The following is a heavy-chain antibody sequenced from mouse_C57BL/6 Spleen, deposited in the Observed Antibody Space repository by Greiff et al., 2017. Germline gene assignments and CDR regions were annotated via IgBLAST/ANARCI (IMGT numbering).Heavy chain of an antibody. V-gene: IGHV5-17*01. CDR2: ISSGSSTI. CDR1: GFTFSDYG. CDR3: ARPSDYAWYFDV. Sequence: EVMLVESGGGLVKPGGSLKLSCAASGFTFSDYGMHWVRQAPEKGLEWVAYISSGSSTIYYADTVKGRFTISRDNAKNTLFLQMTSLRSEDTAMYYCARPSDYAWYFDVWGTGTTVTVSS. D-gene: IGHD2-4*01. J-gene: IGHJ1*03.